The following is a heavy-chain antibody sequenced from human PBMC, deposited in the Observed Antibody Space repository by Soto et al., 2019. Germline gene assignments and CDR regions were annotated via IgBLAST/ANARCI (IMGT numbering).Heavy chain of an antibody. CDR2: IYYSGST. Sequence: PSETLSLTCTVSGGSISSYYWSWIRQPPGKGLEWIGYIYYSGSTNYNPSLKSRVTISVDTSKNQFSLKLSSVTAADTAVYYCARHVDTMVAPSDFDYWGQGTLVTVSS. CDR1: GGSISSYY. J-gene: IGHJ4*02. D-gene: IGHD3-10*01. CDR3: ARHVDTMVAPSDFDY. V-gene: IGHV4-59*08.